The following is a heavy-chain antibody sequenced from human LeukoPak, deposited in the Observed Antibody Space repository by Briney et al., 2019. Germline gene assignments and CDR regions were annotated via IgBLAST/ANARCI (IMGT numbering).Heavy chain of an antibody. CDR2: IIPILGIA. CDR3: ASNMVRGVIIYYYYGMDV. Sequence: GASVKVSCKASGGTFSSYAISWVRQAPGQGLEWMGRIIPILGIANYAQKFQGRVTITADKSTSTAYMELSSLRSEDTAVYYCASNMVRGVIIYYYYGMDVWGQGTTVTVSS. D-gene: IGHD3-10*01. CDR1: GGTFSSYA. V-gene: IGHV1-69*04. J-gene: IGHJ6*02.